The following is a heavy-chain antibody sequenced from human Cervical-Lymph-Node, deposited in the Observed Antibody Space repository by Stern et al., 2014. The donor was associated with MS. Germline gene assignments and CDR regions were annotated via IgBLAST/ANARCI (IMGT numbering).Heavy chain of an antibody. D-gene: IGHD6-19*01. CDR1: GFTFGSHT. CDR3: AKPAVARYFDY. V-gene: IGHV3-30-3*02. CDR2: ISYDGRNK. J-gene: IGHJ4*02. Sequence: VQLVESGGGVVQPGRSLRLSCAASGFTFGSHTMHWVRQAPGKGLEWVAVISYDGRNKHYADSVKGRITISRDHSNNTVDLQMNSLRAEDTAVYCCAKPAVARYFDYWGQGTQVTVSS.